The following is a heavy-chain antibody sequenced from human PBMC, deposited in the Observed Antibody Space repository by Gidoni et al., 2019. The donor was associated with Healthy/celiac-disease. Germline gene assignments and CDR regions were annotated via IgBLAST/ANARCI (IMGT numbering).Heavy chain of an antibody. CDR3: ATRVRYDFWSGYYRFDY. V-gene: IGHV1-24*01. J-gene: IGHJ4*02. CDR2: FDPEDGET. Sequence: QVQLVQSGAAVTKPGDSVKVSCKVSGYTLTELSMHWVRQAPGKGLEWMGGFDPEDGETIYAQKFQGRVTMTEDTSTDTAYMELSSLRSEDTAVYYCATRVRYDFWSGYYRFDYWGQGTLVTVSS. CDR1: GYTLTELS. D-gene: IGHD3-3*01.